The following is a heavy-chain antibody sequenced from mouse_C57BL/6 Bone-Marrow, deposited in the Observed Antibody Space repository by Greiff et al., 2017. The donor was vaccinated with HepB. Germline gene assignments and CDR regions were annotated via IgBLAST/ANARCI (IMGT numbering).Heavy chain of an antibody. Sequence: VQLQQSVAELVRPGASVKLSCTASGFTFTNTYMHWVKQRPEQGLEWIGRIDPATGNTKYAPKFQCKATITADTSSNTAYLQLSSLTSEDTAIDYCARERGLRQGFADWGQGTLVTVSA. D-gene: IGHD2-4*01. J-gene: IGHJ3*01. V-gene: IGHV14-3*01. CDR3: ARERGLRQGFAD. CDR2: IDPATGNT. CDR1: GFTFTNTY.